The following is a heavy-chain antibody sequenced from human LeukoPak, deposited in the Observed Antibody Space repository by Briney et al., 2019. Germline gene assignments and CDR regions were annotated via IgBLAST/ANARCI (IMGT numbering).Heavy chain of an antibody. CDR1: GGSFSGYY. Sequence: PSETLSLTCAVYGGSFSGYYWSWIRQPPGKGLEWIGEINHSGSTKNNPSLKSRVTISIDTSKNQFSLKLTSVTAADTAVYYCARQTEPDYKTSGWYFDLWGRGTLVTVSS. CDR3: ARQTEPDYKTSGWYFDL. J-gene: IGHJ2*01. CDR2: INHSGST. V-gene: IGHV4-34*01. D-gene: IGHD1-14*01.